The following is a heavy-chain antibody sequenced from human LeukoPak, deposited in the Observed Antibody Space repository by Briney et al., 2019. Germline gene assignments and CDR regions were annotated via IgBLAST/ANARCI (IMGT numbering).Heavy chain of an antibody. Sequence: PSETLSLICSVSGDSISSSSYDWDWIRQPPGQGLEWIGGIYSSGYTAYNPSLKSRVTLSVDTSKNQFSLKVSSVTAADTAVYYCARHDSGVDYADYWGQGTLVTVSS. V-gene: IGHV4-39*01. CDR2: IYSSGYT. CDR1: GDSISSSSYD. CDR3: ARHDSGVDYADY. D-gene: IGHD3-22*01. J-gene: IGHJ4*02.